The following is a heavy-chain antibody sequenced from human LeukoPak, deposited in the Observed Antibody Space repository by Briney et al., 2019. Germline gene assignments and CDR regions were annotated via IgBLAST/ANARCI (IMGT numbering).Heavy chain of an antibody. Sequence: SETLSLTCTVSGGSISSYYWSWIRQPPGKGLEWIGYTYYSGSTNYNPSLKSRVTISVDTSKNQFSLKLSSVTAADTAVYYCARYSSGYFRRDPLFDYWGQGTLVTVSS. CDR2: TYYSGST. J-gene: IGHJ4*02. CDR3: ARYSSGYFRRDPLFDY. V-gene: IGHV4-59*01. D-gene: IGHD3-22*01. CDR1: GGSISSYY.